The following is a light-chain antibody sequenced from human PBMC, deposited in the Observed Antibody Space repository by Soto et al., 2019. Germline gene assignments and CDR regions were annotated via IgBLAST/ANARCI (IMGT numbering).Light chain of an antibody. Sequence: QAALTKRVYLSGGLGGWIAIIGTGTSRDRGEHNYVSGYQHHPGKAPTLMIYDVSNRPSGVSNRFSGSKSGNTASLTISGLQAEAEADYYCSSYTSSGTRLFGTGTKVTVL. CDR3: SSYTSSGTRL. CDR2: DVS. V-gene: IGLV2-14*03. CDR1: SRDRGEHNY. J-gene: IGLJ1*01.